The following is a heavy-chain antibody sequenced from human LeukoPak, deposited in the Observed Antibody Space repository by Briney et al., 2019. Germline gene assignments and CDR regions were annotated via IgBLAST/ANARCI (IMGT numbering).Heavy chain of an antibody. CDR2: FDPEDGET. J-gene: IGHJ3*02. Sequence: ASVKVSCKVSGYTLTELSMHWVRQAPGKGLEWMGGFDPEDGETIYAQKFQGRVTMTEDTSTDTAYMELSSLRSEDTAVYYCATVRLPHYYDSSGYVDAFDIWGQGTMVTVSS. V-gene: IGHV1-24*01. CDR3: ATVRLPHYYDSSGYVDAFDI. D-gene: IGHD3-22*01. CDR1: GYTLTELS.